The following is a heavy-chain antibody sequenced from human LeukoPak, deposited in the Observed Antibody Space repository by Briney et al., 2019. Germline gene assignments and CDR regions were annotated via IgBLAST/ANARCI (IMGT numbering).Heavy chain of an antibody. CDR2: MNPNSGNT. D-gene: IGHD2-21*02. V-gene: IGHV1-8*01. Sequence: ASVKVSCKASGYTFTSYDINWVRQATGQGLEWMGWMNPNSGNTGYAQKFQGRVTMTRNTSISTAYMELSRLKSDDTAVYYCATARCGGDCSPSFDYWGQGTLVTVSS. J-gene: IGHJ4*02. CDR3: ATARCGGDCSPSFDY. CDR1: GYTFTSYD.